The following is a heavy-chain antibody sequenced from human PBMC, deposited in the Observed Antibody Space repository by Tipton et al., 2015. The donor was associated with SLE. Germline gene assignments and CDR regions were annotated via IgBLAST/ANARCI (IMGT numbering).Heavy chain of an antibody. Sequence: TLSLTCTVYGGSISSSSYYWGWIRQPPGKGLEWIGSIYYSGSTYYNPSLKSRVTISVDTSKNQFSLKLSSVTAADTAVYYCARAGAAYFDYWGQGTLVTVSS. V-gene: IGHV4-39*07. D-gene: IGHD1-26*01. J-gene: IGHJ4*02. CDR3: ARAGAAYFDY. CDR2: IYYSGST. CDR1: GGSISSSSYY.